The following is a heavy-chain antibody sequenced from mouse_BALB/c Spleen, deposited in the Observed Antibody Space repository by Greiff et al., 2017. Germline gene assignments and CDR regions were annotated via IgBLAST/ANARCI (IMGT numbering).Heavy chain of an antibody. D-gene: IGHD4-1*01. J-gene: IGHJ3*01. CDR1: GYTFTDYN. CDR3: ARMMLTGTAWFAY. V-gene: IGHV1S29*02. CDR2: IYPYNGGT. Sequence: VQLQQSGPELVKPGASVKISCKASGYTFTDYNMHWVKQSHGKSLEWIGYIYPYNGGTGYNQKFKSKATLTVDNSSSTAYMELRSLTSEDSAVYYCARMMLTGTAWFAYWGQGTLVTVSA.